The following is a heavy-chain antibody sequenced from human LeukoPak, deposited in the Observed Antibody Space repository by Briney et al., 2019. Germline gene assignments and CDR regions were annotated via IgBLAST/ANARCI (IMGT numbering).Heavy chain of an antibody. CDR3: AKGCQCPSGLSSWFEP. Sequence: GGSLRLSCTTSGFTSSSYGMSWVRQAPGKGLEWVSGLSGSGDGQFYADAVKGRFTVYRDISKNTLYLQMNSLRAEDTAIYYCAKGCQCPSGLSSWFEPRGQGTLVAVSS. CDR2: LSGSGDGQ. V-gene: IGHV3-23*01. D-gene: IGHD1-14*01. J-gene: IGHJ5*02. CDR1: GFTSSSYG.